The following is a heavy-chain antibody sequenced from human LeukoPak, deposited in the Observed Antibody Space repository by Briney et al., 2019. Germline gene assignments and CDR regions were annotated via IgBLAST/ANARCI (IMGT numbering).Heavy chain of an antibody. Sequence: PGGSLRLSCAASGFTFDDYAMHWVRQAPGKGLEWVSGISWNSGSIGYADSVKGRFTISRDNAKNSLYLQMNSLRAEDTALYYCAKDGMFGELEEYYFDYWGQGTLVTVSS. J-gene: IGHJ4*02. CDR3: AKDGMFGELEEYYFDY. D-gene: IGHD3-10*02. CDR2: ISWNSGSI. V-gene: IGHV3-9*01. CDR1: GFTFDDYA.